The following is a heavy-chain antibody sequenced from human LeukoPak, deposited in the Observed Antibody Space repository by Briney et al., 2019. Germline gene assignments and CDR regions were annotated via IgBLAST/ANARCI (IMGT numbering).Heavy chain of an antibody. V-gene: IGHV3-11*01. D-gene: IGHD3-10*01. CDR1: GFTFSDYY. CDR3: ARDRARGLLDP. CDR2: ISRGGNSV. J-gene: IGHJ5*02. Sequence: GGSLRLSCAASGFTFSDYYMGWIRQAPGTGLEWVSSISRGGNSVYYADSVRGRFTISRDNAKNSLYLQMNSLRAEDTAVYYCARDRARGLLDPWGQGTLVTVSS.